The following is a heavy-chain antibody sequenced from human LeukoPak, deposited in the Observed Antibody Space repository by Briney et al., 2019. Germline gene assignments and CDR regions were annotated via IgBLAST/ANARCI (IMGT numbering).Heavy chain of an antibody. J-gene: IGHJ4*02. CDR3: ARDRMGTYYDSSGYHSHDY. CDR2: ISSSGSTI. Sequence: GGSLRLSCAASGFTFSDYYMSWIRQAPGKGLEWVSYISSSGSTIYYADSVKGRFTISRDNAKNSLYLQMNSLRAEDTAVYYCARDRMGTYYDSSGYHSHDYWGQGTLVTVSS. D-gene: IGHD3-22*01. CDR1: GFTFSDYY. V-gene: IGHV3-11*01.